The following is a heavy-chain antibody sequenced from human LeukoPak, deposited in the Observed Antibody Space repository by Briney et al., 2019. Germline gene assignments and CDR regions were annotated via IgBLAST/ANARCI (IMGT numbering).Heavy chain of an antibody. J-gene: IGHJ5*02. D-gene: IGHD2-2*01. CDR1: VYTFTSYY. Sequence: ASVKVSCKSSVYTFTSYYMHWVRQAPGQALEWMGIINPSGGSTSYAQKFQGRDNMTRETSTSTVYMELSSVRSEATAVYYCARAGRYCSSTSCYDNWFDPWGQGTLVTVSS. CDR3: ARAGRYCSSTSCYDNWFDP. V-gene: IGHV1-46*01. CDR2: INPSGGST.